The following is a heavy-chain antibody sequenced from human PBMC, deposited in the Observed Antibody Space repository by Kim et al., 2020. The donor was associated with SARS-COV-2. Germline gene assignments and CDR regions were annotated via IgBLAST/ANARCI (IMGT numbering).Heavy chain of an antibody. Sequence: DSVKGRFTISRGNGNNTLYLQMNRLRVEDTAVYYCARGGRVRGVMRHFDYWGQGTLVTVSS. J-gene: IGHJ4*02. D-gene: IGHD3-10*01. CDR3: ARGGRVRGVMRHFDY. V-gene: IGHV3-74*01.